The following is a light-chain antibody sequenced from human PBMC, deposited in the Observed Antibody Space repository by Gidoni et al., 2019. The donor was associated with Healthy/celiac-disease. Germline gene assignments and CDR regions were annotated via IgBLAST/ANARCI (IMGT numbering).Light chain of an antibody. Sequence: EIVMTQSPATMSVSPGERATLSWRTSQSVSSNSAWYQQKPGQAPRPLIYGASTRAYVIPASVSGSGSGTEFTRTISSLQSADFAVYYCQQYNNWPLFGQGTKVEIK. J-gene: IGKJ1*01. CDR1: QSVSSN. V-gene: IGKV3-15*01. CDR3: QQYNNWPL. CDR2: GAS.